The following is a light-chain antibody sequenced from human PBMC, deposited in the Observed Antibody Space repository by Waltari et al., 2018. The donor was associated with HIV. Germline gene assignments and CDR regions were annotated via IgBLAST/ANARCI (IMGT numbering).Light chain of an antibody. Sequence: IVLTKSPGTQSLSPGERAALSCRASQSVSSSYLAWYQQKPGQAPRLLIYGASSRATGIPDRFSGSGSGTDFTLTISRLEPEDFAVYYCQQYGSSPAVTFGQGTKLEIK. CDR1: QSVSSSY. CDR2: GAS. CDR3: QQYGSSPAVT. V-gene: IGKV3-20*01. J-gene: IGKJ2*01.